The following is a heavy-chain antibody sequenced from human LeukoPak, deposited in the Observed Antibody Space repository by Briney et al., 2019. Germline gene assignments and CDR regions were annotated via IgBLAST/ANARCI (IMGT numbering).Heavy chain of an antibody. CDR3: AKELERRRPPDY. V-gene: IGHV3-11*04. D-gene: IGHD1-1*01. CDR2: ISSSGSTI. CDR1: GFTFSDYY. Sequence: GGSLRLSCAASGFTFSDYYMSWIRQAPGKGPEWVSYISSSGSTIYYADSVKGRFTISRDNAKNTLYLQMNSLRAEDTAVYYCAKELERRRPPDYWGQGTLVTVSS. J-gene: IGHJ4*02.